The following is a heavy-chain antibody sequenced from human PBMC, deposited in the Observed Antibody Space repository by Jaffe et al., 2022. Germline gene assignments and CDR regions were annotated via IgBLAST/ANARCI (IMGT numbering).Heavy chain of an antibody. CDR2: IYYSGST. CDR1: GGSVSSGSYY. Sequence: QVQLQESGPGLVKPSETLSLTCTVSGGSVSSGSYYWSWIRQPPGKGLEWIGYIYYSGSTNYNPSLKSRVTISVDTSKNQFSLKLSSVTAADTAVYYCARECYDILTGTEAGINWFDPWGQGTLVTVSS. V-gene: IGHV4-61*01. D-gene: IGHD3-9*01. J-gene: IGHJ5*02. CDR3: ARECYDILTGTEAGINWFDP.